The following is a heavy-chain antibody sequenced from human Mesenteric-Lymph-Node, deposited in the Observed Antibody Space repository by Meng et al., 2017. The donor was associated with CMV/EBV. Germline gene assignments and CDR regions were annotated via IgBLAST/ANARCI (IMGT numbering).Heavy chain of an antibody. Sequence: LIISCAASCTIFSGCAMSWVRQAPGKGLGWVSAITGSGGSTYYADSVKGRFTISSDNAKNSLYLQMNSLRAEDTAVYYCARGAAYCGGDCYPPLQHWGQGTLVTVSS. J-gene: IGHJ1*01. D-gene: IGHD2-21*01. V-gene: IGHV3-23*01. CDR3: ARGAAYCGGDCYPPLQH. CDR1: CTIFSGCA. CDR2: ITGSGGST.